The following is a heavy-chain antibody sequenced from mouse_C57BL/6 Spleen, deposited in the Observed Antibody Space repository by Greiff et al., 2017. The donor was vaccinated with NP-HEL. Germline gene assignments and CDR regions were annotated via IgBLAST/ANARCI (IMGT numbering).Heavy chain of an antibody. D-gene: IGHD2-4*01. J-gene: IGHJ1*03. CDR1: GYTFTSYW. V-gene: IGHV1-64*01. CDR2: IHPHSGST. CDR3: ARFSNYEGYFDV. Sequence: QVQLQQPGAELVKPGASVKLSCKASGYTFTSYWMHWVKQRPGQGLEWIGMIHPHSGSTNYNEKFKSKATLPVAKSSSTAYMQLSSLTSEDSAVYYDARFSNYEGYFDVWGTGTTVTVSS.